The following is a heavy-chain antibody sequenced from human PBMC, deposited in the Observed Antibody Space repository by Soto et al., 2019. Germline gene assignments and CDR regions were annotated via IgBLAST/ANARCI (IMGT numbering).Heavy chain of an antibody. D-gene: IGHD1-26*01. J-gene: IGHJ5*02. V-gene: IGHV3-30-3*01. CDR2: ISNDGINK. CDR3: ARTEGVVGVRSRWFDP. Sequence: GGSLRLSCAASGFTFSSFAMNWVRQAPGKGLEWVAVISNDGINKYYADSVKGRFTISRDNSKNTVYLQMNSLRTEDTAVYYCARTEGVVGVRSRWFDPWGQGTLVTVS. CDR1: GFTFSSFA.